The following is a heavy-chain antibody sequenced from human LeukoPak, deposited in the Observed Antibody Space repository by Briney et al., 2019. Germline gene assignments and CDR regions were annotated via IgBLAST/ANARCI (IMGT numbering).Heavy chain of an antibody. V-gene: IGHV2-5*01. J-gene: IGHJ5*02. CDR2: IYWNDDK. CDR1: GLSLSPNGVG. D-gene: IGHD3-22*01. CDR3: AHDRPGIGFDP. Sequence: SGPTLVKPTQTLTLTCTFSGLSLSPNGVGVTWVRQPSGKALEWLALIYWNDDKRYSPSLKTRLTITKDTSKNQVVLTMTNMDPVDTGTYYCAHDRPGIGFDPWGQGTLVTVSS.